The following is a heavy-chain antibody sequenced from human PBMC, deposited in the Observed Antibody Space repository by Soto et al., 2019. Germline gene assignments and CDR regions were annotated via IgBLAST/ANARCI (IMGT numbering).Heavy chain of an antibody. CDR2: IIPIFGTA. Sequence: GASVKVSCKASGGTFSSYAISWVRQAPGQGLEWMGGIIPIFGTANYAQKFQGRVTITADESTSTAYMELSSLRSEDTAVYYCARDDYDFWTSDYWGQGTLVTVSS. V-gene: IGHV1-69*13. J-gene: IGHJ4*02. D-gene: IGHD3-3*01. CDR3: ARDDYDFWTSDY. CDR1: GGTFSSYA.